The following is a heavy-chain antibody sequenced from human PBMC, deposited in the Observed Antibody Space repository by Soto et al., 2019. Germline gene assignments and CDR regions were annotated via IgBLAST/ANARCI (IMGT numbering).Heavy chain of an antibody. CDR1: GFTISGNA. D-gene: IGHD3-16*01. CDR2: ISSSSTNI. CDR3: ARDLSWGSKWYYYMAV. J-gene: IGHJ6*03. V-gene: IGHV3-48*02. Sequence: EVQLVESGGGLVQPGGSLRLSCAASGFTISGNAMNWVRQAPGRGLEWVSYISSSSTNIHYADSVRGRFTISRDNAKNSRYLQMNSLRDEDTAVYRCARDLSWGSKWYYYMAVWGKGTTVTVSS.